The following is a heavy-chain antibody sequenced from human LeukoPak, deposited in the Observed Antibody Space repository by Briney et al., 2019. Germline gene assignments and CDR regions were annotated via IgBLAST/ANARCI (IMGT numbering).Heavy chain of an antibody. V-gene: IGHV3-33*08. Sequence: GGCLSPACAASGFTFSSYGMHWVRQAPGKGLEWVAFIWYDGSNKYYGDSAKGRFTISRDNSKNTLYLQMNSLRAEDTAVYYCAREGVRFVFDPWGQGTLVSPSS. J-gene: IGHJ5*02. CDR1: GFTFSSYG. D-gene: IGHD3-3*01. CDR3: AREGVRFVFDP. CDR2: IWYDGSNK.